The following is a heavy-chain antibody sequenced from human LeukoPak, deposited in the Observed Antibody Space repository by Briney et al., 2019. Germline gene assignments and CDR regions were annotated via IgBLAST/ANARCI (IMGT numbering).Heavy chain of an antibody. J-gene: IGHJ4*02. CDR1: GFSFSSYS. D-gene: IGHD3-16*01. CDR2: ISSGSTSI. CDR3: ARAPSHGGTKTKFDY. Sequence: GGSLRLSCAASGFSFSSYSMDWVRQAPGKGLEWVSSISSGSTSIYYADSVKGRFTISRDNAKNSLYLQMNSLRAEDTAVYYCARAPSHGGTKTKFDYWGQGTLVTVSS. V-gene: IGHV3-21*01.